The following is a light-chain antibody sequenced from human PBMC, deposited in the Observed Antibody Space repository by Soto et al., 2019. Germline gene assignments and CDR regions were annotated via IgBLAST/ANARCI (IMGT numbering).Light chain of an antibody. CDR3: QQYNKWPRT. V-gene: IGKV3-15*01. Sequence: EVVMTQSPVTLSLSPGDRATVSCRASQTVVTHLAWFQQKPGQPPRLLMYDASATATGIPARFSGSGSGTEFTLTISSLQSEDFAGYYCQQYNKWPRTFGQGTKVE. CDR2: DAS. CDR1: QTVVTH. J-gene: IGKJ1*01.